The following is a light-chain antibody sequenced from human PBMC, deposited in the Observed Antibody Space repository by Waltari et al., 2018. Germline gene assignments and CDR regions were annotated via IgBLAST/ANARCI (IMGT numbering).Light chain of an antibody. Sequence: QSALTQPASVSGSPGQSITISCPGPSSDVGYYTRVSRYQQHSGKSPKPMIYAVSKRPSGVSDRLSGSKSGDMASLTISGLQPEDEAEYFCSSYAGSSKGVFGGGTKVTVL. CDR2: AVS. J-gene: IGLJ2*01. V-gene: IGLV2-23*02. CDR3: SSYAGSSKGV. CDR1: SSDVGYYTR.